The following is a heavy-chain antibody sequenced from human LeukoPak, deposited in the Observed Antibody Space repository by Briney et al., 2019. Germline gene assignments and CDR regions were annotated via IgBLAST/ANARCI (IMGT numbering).Heavy chain of an antibody. V-gene: IGHV3-33*01. CDR2: MRSDGNNK. J-gene: IGHJ4*02. CDR1: GFTFSGCA. CDR3: ARGGTTVTTNLFDY. Sequence: GGSLRLSCAASGFTFSGCAMHCVRQAPGKGLEWVAVMRSDGNNKYYADSVKGRFTISRDNSKNTLDLQMNSLRAEDTAVYYCARGGTTVTTNLFDYWGQGTLVTVSS. D-gene: IGHD4-17*01.